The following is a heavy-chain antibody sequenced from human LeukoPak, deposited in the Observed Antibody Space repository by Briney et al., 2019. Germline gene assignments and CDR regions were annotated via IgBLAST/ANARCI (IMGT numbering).Heavy chain of an antibody. CDR3: ARLAGIVGATTGAIPGYYMDV. J-gene: IGHJ6*03. D-gene: IGHD1-26*01. Sequence: GGSLRLSCAASGFTFSSYSMNWVRQAPGKGLEWVSSISSSSSYIYYADSVKGRLTISRDNAKNSLYLQMNSLRAEDTAVYYCARLAGIVGATTGAIPGYYMDVWGKGTTVTVSS. CDR2: ISSSSSYI. CDR1: GFTFSSYS. V-gene: IGHV3-21*01.